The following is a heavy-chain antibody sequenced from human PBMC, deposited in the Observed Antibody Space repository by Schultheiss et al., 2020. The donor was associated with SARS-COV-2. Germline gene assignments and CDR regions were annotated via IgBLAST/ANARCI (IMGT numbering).Heavy chain of an antibody. J-gene: IGHJ6*02. CDR3: ARSARDDFWSGYIGNGVDA. Sequence: GGSLRLSCAASGFTFSSYAMHWVRQAPGKGLEWVAVISHDGTGTYYADSMKGRFTTSRDNAKKSVYLEMNSLRAEDTAVYYCARSARDDFWSGYIGNGVDAWGQGTTVTVSS. CDR2: ISHDGTGT. D-gene: IGHD3-3*01. V-gene: IGHV3-30*07. CDR1: GFTFSSYA.